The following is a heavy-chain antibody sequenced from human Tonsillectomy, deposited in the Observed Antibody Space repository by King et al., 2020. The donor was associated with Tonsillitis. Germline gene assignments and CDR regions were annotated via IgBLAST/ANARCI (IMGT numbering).Heavy chain of an antibody. CDR3: PRVSRYDFWSGESVFDY. J-gene: IGHJ4*02. D-gene: IGHD3-3*01. Sequence: VQLVQSGAEVKKPGASVKVSCKASGYTFTSYAMHWVRQAPGQRLEWMGWFNAGNGNPKYSQKFQGRVTITRDTSGSTVYMELSSLRSEDTAVYYCPRVSRYDFWSGESVFDYWGQGTLVTVSS. CDR1: GYTFTSYA. CDR2: FNAGNGNP. V-gene: IGHV1-3*01.